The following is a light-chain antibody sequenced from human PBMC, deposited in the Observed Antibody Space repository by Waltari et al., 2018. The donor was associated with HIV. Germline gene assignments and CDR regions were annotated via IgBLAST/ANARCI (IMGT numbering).Light chain of an antibody. CDR1: SSNIGAGHE. V-gene: IGLV1-40*01. Sequence: VLTQPPSVSGAPGQRVNISCTGSSSNIGAGHEVPRYQQLPGTAPKLPIYGDTHRPSGVPDRFSGSKSGPSASLAIAVLQTEDEAVFYCQSFDSSLSNLVVFGGGTKVTVL. CDR3: QSFDSSLSNLVV. CDR2: GDT. J-gene: IGLJ2*01.